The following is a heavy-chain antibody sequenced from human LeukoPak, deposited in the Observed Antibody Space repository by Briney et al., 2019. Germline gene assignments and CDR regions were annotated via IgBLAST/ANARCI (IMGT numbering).Heavy chain of an antibody. D-gene: IGHD2-15*01. CDR1: GFTFSDYN. J-gene: IGHJ6*03. V-gene: IGHV3-11*01. CDR2: ISRSGSTK. CDR3: ARVLRYCSGGNCYSGGLGYMDV. Sequence: TGGSLRLSCAASGFTFSDYNMRWIRQAPGKGLEWVSSISRSGSTKYYADSVKGRFTISRDNAKNSLFLQMNSLRAEDTAVYYCARVLRYCSGGNCYSGGLGYMDVWEKGPAVTISS.